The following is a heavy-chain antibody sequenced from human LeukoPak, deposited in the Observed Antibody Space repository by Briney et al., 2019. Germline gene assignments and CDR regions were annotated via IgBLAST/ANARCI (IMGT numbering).Heavy chain of an antibody. D-gene: IGHD3-3*01. J-gene: IGHJ6*02. CDR3: ARENYEHYYGMDV. Sequence: ASVKVSCKASGYTFTGYYMHGVRQAPGQGLEWVGWINPNSGGTNYAQKFQGWVTMTRDTSISTAYMELSRLRSDDTAVYYCARENYEHYYGMDVWGQGTTVTVSS. CDR2: INPNSGGT. CDR1: GYTFTGYY. V-gene: IGHV1-2*04.